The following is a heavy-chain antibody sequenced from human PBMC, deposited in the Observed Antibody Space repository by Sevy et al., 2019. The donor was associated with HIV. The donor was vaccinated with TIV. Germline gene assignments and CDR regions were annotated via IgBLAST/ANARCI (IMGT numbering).Heavy chain of an antibody. Sequence: ASVKVSCKASGYTFTSYGISWVRQAPGQGLEWMGWIGAYNANTNYAQKFQGRVTMTTDTSTSTAYMELRSLRSDDTVVYYCARGDSPPFDYWGQGTLVTVSS. CDR3: ARGDSPPFDY. D-gene: IGHD3-22*01. CDR1: GYTFTSYG. CDR2: IGAYNANT. V-gene: IGHV1-18*01. J-gene: IGHJ4*02.